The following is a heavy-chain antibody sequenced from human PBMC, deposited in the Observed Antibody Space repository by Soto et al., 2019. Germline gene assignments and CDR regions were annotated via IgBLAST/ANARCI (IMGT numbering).Heavy chain of an antibody. Sequence: QVQLQQWGAGLLKPSETLSLTCAVYGGFVTSGSYYWSWIRQPPGKGLEWIGEMSHSGGTHFNPSLKSRVTISVDTSKNQCTLKMSSVTAADTALYYCARVERGTATTVVDAFEIWGPGTMVTVSS. J-gene: IGHJ3*02. V-gene: IGHV4-34*01. D-gene: IGHD1-1*01. CDR1: GGFVTSGSYY. CDR3: ARVERGTATTVVDAFEI. CDR2: MSHSGGT.